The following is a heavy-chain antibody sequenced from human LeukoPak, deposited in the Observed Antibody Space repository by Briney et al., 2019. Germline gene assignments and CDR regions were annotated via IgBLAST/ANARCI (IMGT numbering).Heavy chain of an antibody. CDR3: ARGGRGTGYCSGGSCYPAGRLFDP. V-gene: IGHV1-2*04. J-gene: IGHJ5*02. CDR2: INPNSGGT. CDR1: GYTFTGYY. D-gene: IGHD2-15*01. Sequence: ASVKVSCKASGYTFTGYYMHWVRQAPGQGLEWMGWINPNSGGTNYAQKFQGWVTMTRDTSISTAYMELSRLRSDDTAVYYCARGGRGTGYCSGGSCYPAGRLFDPWGQGTLVTVSS.